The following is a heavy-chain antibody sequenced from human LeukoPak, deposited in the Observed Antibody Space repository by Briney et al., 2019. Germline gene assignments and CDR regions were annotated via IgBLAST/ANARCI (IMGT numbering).Heavy chain of an antibody. CDR3: ARGDYGGDYFDY. CDR2: ISSGSTYT. Sequence: PGGSLRLSCEVSGFTFSDHYMSWIRQAPGQRLEWVSYISSGSTYTNYADSVEGRFTISRDNAKNSLYLQMNSLRVEDTAVYYCARGDYGGDYFDYWGQGTLVTVSS. V-gene: IGHV3-11*05. D-gene: IGHD4-23*01. J-gene: IGHJ4*02. CDR1: GFTFSDHY.